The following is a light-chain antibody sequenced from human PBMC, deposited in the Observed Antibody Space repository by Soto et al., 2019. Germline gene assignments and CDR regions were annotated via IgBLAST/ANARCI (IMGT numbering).Light chain of an antibody. J-gene: IGKJ3*01. Sequence: EIVLTQSPDTLSLSPGERATLSCTASESVTSSCLAWYQRKPGQAPRLLIHTTSTSATDIPDRFSGSRSGKDFTLTISRLEPEDFAVYYCQQCGGSPLFICGPGTRVDI. CDR2: TTS. V-gene: IGKV3-20*01. CDR3: QQCGGSPLFI. CDR1: ESVTSSC.